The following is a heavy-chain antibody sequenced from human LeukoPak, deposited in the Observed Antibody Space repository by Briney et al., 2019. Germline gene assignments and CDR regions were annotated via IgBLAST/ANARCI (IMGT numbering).Heavy chain of an antibody. Sequence: ASVKVSCKASGGTFSSYAISWVRQAPGQGLEWMGGIIPIFGTANYAQKFQGRVTITADESTSTAYMELSSLRSEDTAVYYCARGVVAVPGSFDYWGQGTLVTVSS. CDR2: IIPIFGTA. D-gene: IGHD6-19*01. CDR1: GGTFSSYA. V-gene: IGHV1-69*13. J-gene: IGHJ4*02. CDR3: ARGVVAVPGSFDY.